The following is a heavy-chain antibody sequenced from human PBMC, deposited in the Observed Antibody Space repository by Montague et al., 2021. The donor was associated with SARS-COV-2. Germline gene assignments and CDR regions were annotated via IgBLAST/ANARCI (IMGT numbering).Heavy chain of an antibody. CDR1: GFTFSSYS. CDR2: ISSSSSYI. J-gene: IGHJ3*02. V-gene: IGHV3-21*01. Sequence: SLSLSCAASGFTFSSYSMNWVRQAPGKGLEWVSSISSSSSYIYYADSVKGRFTISRDNAKNSLYLQMNSLRAEDTAVYYCARDATTLAFDIWGQGTMVTVSS. D-gene: IGHD4-11*01. CDR3: ARDATTLAFDI.